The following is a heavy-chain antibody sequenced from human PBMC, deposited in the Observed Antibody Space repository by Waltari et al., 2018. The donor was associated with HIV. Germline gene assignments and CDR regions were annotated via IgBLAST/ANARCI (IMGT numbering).Heavy chain of an antibody. CDR3: ASAGWYNDLDM. J-gene: IGHJ3*02. CDR1: GFTFSRFW. V-gene: IGHV3-7*01. D-gene: IGHD1-20*01. Sequence: EVQLVESGGDLVQPGGSLRLSCAASGFTFSRFWMSWVRPAPGKGLELVASTKPDESGNYYGAAVKGRFTISRDNAKTSLFLQMNSLRAEDTGFYFCASAGWYNDLDMWGQGTMVTVSS. CDR2: TKPDESGN.